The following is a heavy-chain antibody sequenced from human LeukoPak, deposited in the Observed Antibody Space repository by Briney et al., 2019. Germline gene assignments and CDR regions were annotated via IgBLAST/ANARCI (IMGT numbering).Heavy chain of an antibody. V-gene: IGHV3-48*01. CDR1: GFPFSSYT. J-gene: IGHJ4*02. CDR2: ISPTSITI. CDR3: AKDELNYYGSGSYARY. D-gene: IGHD3-10*01. Sequence: GGSLRLSCAASGFPFSSYTMNWVRQAPGKGLEWISYISPTSITIFYADSVKGRFTISRDNAKNSVYLQMNSLRAEDTAVYYCAKDELNYYGSGSYARYWGQGTLVTVSS.